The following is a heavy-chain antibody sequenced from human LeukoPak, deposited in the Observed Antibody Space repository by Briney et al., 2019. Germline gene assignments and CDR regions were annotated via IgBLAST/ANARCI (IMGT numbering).Heavy chain of an antibody. V-gene: IGHV3-23*01. D-gene: IGHD3-22*01. J-gene: IGHJ4*02. CDR1: GFTFSSYA. CDR2: ISGSGGST. CDR3: AKGSHYDSSGYFGYYFDY. Sequence: QPGGSLRLSCAASGFTFSSYAMSWVRQAPGKGLEWVSAISGSGGSTYYADSVKGRFTISRDNSKNTLYLQMNSLRAEDTAVYYCAKGSHYDSSGYFGYYFDYWGQGTLVTVSS.